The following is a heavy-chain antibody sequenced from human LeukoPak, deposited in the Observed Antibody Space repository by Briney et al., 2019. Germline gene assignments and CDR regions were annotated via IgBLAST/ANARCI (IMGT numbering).Heavy chain of an antibody. Sequence: PGGSLRLSCAASGFTFSSYEMNWVRQAPGKGLEWVSYISSSGSTIYYVDSVKGRFTISRDNGKNSLYLQMNSLRAEDTAVYYCAQVGATTEGYWGQGTLVTVSS. CDR3: AQVGATTEGY. CDR1: GFTFSSYE. J-gene: IGHJ4*02. D-gene: IGHD1-26*01. V-gene: IGHV3-48*03. CDR2: ISSSGSTI.